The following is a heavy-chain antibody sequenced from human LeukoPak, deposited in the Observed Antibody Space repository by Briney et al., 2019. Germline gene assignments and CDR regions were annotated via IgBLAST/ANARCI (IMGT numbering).Heavy chain of an antibody. J-gene: IGHJ4*02. Sequence: GGSLRLSCAASGFTFSSYAMSWVRQAPGKGLEWVSSLSGSGGSTYYADSVKGRFTISRDNSKNTLYLQMDSLRADDTAVYYCAKDIWDIVVVPNAIPDSWGQGTLVIVSS. CDR2: LSGSGGST. D-gene: IGHD2-2*01. CDR3: AKDIWDIVVVPNAIPDS. V-gene: IGHV3-23*01. CDR1: GFTFSSYA.